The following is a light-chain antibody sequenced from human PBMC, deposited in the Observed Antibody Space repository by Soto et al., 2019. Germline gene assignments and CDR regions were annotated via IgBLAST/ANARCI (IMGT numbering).Light chain of an antibody. CDR3: SSSTGSSTRGV. CDR1: SSDIGGYNY. Sequence: QSALTQPASVSGSPGQSITISCTGTSSDIGGYNYVSWYQHHPGKDPKLIIYDVTNRPSGVSTRFSGSKSGNTASLAIAGLQAEDEADYYCSSSTGSSTRGVFGGGTKLTVL. CDR2: DVT. V-gene: IGLV2-14*03. J-gene: IGLJ2*01.